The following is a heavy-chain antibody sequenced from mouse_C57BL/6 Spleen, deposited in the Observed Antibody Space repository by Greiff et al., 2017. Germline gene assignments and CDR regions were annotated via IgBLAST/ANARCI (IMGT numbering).Heavy chain of an antibody. V-gene: IGHV1-9*01. J-gene: IGHJ2*01. CDR3: TRPVAGDFDY. Sequence: QVQLQQSGAELMKPGASVKLSCKATGYTFTGYWIEWVKQRPGHGLEWIGEILPGSGSTNYNQKFKGKAILTADKASSTAYMEIRSLTSEDSAVYYCTRPVAGDFDYWGQSTTLSVSS. CDR1: GYTFTGYW. CDR2: ILPGSGST. D-gene: IGHD1-1*01.